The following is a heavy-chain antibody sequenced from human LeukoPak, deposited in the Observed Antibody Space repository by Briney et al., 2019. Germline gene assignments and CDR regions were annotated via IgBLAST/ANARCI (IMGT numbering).Heavy chain of an antibody. D-gene: IGHD6-19*01. CDR3: AGDRNSDWYSPLDY. V-gene: IGHV3-23*01. J-gene: IGHJ4*02. CDR2: ISGSGIST. CDR1: GFTFSSYA. Sequence: GGSLRLSCAASGFTFSSYAMSWVRQAPGKGLEWVSVISGSGISTYYADSVKGRFTISRDNSRNTVYMQMDSLRAEDTAIYYCAGDRNSDWYSPLDYWGQGSQVTVSP.